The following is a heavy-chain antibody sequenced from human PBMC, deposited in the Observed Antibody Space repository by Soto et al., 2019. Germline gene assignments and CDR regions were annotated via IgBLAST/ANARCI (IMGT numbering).Heavy chain of an antibody. D-gene: IGHD2-21*02. CDR3: ARGILHCGGDCYFNYFDY. Sequence: KPSETLSLTCTVSGGAVRNGGYSWGWVRQHPGKGLEWIGYVYYTGSTYYNPSLKSRIIISVDRSTNQFSLNLSSVTAADTAVYYCARGILHCGGDCYFNYFDYWGQGTLVTVSS. CDR1: GGAVRNGGYS. CDR2: VYYTGST. J-gene: IGHJ4*02. V-gene: IGHV4-31*03.